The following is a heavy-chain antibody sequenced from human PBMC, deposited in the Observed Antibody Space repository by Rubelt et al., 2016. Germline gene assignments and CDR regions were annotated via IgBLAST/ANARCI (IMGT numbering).Heavy chain of an antibody. CDR2: FDPEDGET. J-gene: IGHJ4*02. D-gene: IGHD3-10*01. CDR3: ATVQQNWFAMVRGVVNDY. V-gene: IGHV1-24*01. CDR1: GYTLTELS. Sequence: VQLVQSGAEVKKPGASVKVSCKVSGYTLTELSMHWVRQAPGKGLEWMGGFDPEDGETIYAQKFQGRVNMTEDTSTDTAYMELSSLRSEDTAVYYCATVQQNWFAMVRGVVNDYWGQGTLVTVSS.